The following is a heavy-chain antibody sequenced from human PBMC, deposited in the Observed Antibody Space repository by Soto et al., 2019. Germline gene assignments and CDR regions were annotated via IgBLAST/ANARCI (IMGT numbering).Heavy chain of an antibody. CDR2: IIPILGIA. D-gene: IGHD3-22*01. V-gene: IGHV1-69*02. Sequence: SVKVSCKASGGTFSSYTISWVRQAPGQGLEWMGRIIPILGIANYAQKFQGRVTITADKSTSTAYMELSSLRSEDTAVYYCASTDYYDSSGVDYWGQGTLVTVSS. CDR3: ASTDYYDSSGVDY. CDR1: GGTFSSYT. J-gene: IGHJ4*02.